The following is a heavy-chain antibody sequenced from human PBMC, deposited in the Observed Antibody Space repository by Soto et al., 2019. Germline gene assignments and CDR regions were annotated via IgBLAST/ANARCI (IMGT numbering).Heavy chain of an antibody. V-gene: IGHV1-18*01. Sequence: GASVKVSCKASGDTLTISSHGISWVRQAPGQGLEWMGWISDYNGNTNYAQKFQGRVTMTTDTSTSTAYMELRSLRSDDTAVYYCARAGYIGAVPPAIGLGGMDVWGQGTTVTVSS. D-gene: IGHD2-2*01. CDR2: ISDYNGNT. CDR1: GDTLTISSHG. CDR3: ARAGYIGAVPPAIGLGGMDV. J-gene: IGHJ6*02.